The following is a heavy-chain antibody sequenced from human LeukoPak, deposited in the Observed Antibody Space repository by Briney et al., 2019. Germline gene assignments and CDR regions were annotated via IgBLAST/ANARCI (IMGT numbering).Heavy chain of an antibody. V-gene: IGHV1-18*01. J-gene: IGHJ4*02. D-gene: IGHD1-20*01. CDR1: GYTFTSYG. CDR2: ISAYNGNT. Sequence: ASVKVSCKASGYTFTSYGISWVRQAPGQGLEWMGWISAYNGNTNYAQKLQGRVTMTTDTSTSTAYMELRSLRSDDTAVYYCARRVHYNWNVHFDYWGQGTLVTVSS. CDR3: ARRVHYNWNVHFDY.